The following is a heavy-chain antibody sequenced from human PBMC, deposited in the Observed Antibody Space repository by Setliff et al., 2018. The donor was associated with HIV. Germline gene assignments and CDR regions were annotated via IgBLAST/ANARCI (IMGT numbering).Heavy chain of an antibody. CDR2: VKSKADGGTT. V-gene: IGHV3-15*01. CDR1: GFPFSSAW. J-gene: IGHJ4*02. CDR3: AKDRVYVKGYFDY. D-gene: IGHD3-22*01. Sequence: GGSLRLSCAASGFPFSSAWMGWVRQAPGKGLEWVGRVKSKADGGTTDYGAPVKGRFTVSRDDPENTIYLQMNSLKTEDTAVYYCAKDRVYVKGYFDYWGQGAQVTVSS.